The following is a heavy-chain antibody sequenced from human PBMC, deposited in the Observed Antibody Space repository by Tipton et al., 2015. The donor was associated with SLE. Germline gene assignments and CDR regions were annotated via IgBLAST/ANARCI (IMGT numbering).Heavy chain of an antibody. CDR1: GGSISSGGYY. CDR2: IYYSGST. V-gene: IGHV4-31*03. J-gene: IGHJ4*02. Sequence: TLSLTCTVSGGSISSGGYYWSWIRQHPGKGLEWIGCIYYSGSTYYNPSPKSRVTISVDTSKNQFSLKLSSVTAADTAVYYCARGLSPLYGSGVDYWGQGTLVTVSS. CDR3: ARGLSPLYGSGVDY. D-gene: IGHD3-10*01.